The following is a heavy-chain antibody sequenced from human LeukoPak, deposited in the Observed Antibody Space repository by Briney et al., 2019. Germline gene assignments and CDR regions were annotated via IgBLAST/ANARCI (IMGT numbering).Heavy chain of an antibody. Sequence: PSETLSLTCAVYAGSFSGYYWSWIRQPPGKGLEWIGEINQSGSTSYNPSLKSRVTISVDTSKNQFFLKLSSVTAADTAVYYCAILAGQLALDYRGQGTLVTVSS. D-gene: IGHD3-10*01. J-gene: IGHJ4*02. CDR1: AGSFSGYY. CDR3: AILAGQLALDY. CDR2: INQSGST. V-gene: IGHV4-34*01.